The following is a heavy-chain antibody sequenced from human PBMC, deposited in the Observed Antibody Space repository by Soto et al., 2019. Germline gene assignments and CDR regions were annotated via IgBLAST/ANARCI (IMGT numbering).Heavy chain of an antibody. CDR3: ARGRGYYDYIWGSYPLLAPTSFDY. V-gene: IGHV4-31*03. D-gene: IGHD3-16*02. J-gene: IGHJ4*02. CDR2: IYYSGST. CDR1: GGSIISGGYY. Sequence: SETLSLTCTVSGGSIISGGYYWSWIRQHPGKGLEWIGYIYYSGSTYYNPSLKSRVTISVDTSKNQFSLKLSSVTAADTAVYYCARGRGYYDYIWGSYPLLAPTSFDYRGPATLVTVSS.